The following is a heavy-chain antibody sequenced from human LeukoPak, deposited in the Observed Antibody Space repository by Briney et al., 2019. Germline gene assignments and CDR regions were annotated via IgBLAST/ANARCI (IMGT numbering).Heavy chain of an antibody. CDR1: GGSISSYY. Sequence: SETLSLTCTVSGGSISSYYWSWIRQPPGKGLEWIGYIYYSGSTNYNPSLKSRVTISVDTSKNQFSLKLSSVTAADTAVYYCARQTAGYSYGYSRGYYYYYYMDVWGKGTTVTVSS. D-gene: IGHD5-18*01. V-gene: IGHV4-59*01. CDR2: IYYSGST. J-gene: IGHJ6*03. CDR3: ARQTAGYSYGYSRGYYYYYYMDV.